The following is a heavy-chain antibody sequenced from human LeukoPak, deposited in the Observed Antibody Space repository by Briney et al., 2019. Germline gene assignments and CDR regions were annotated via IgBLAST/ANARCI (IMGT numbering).Heavy chain of an antibody. CDR2: IYPGDSDT. Sequence: GESLQISCPGSGYSFTSYWIGWVRQMPGKGLEWMGIIYPGDSDTRYSPSFQGQVTISADKSISTAYLQWSSLKASDTAMYYCARHLEYCSSTSCYNWFDPWGQGTLVTVSS. CDR1: GYSFTSYW. CDR3: ARHLEYCSSTSCYNWFDP. D-gene: IGHD2-2*01. V-gene: IGHV5-51*01. J-gene: IGHJ5*02.